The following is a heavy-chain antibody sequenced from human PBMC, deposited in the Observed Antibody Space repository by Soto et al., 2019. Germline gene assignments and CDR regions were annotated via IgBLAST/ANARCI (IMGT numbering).Heavy chain of an antibody. CDR2: ISYDGNNK. J-gene: IGHJ4*02. CDR3: ARVFDTYYFDS. D-gene: IGHD3-9*01. Sequence: ASGFTFSTYGMHWVRQAPGKGLEWVAVISYDGNNKYYADSVKGRFTISRDNSKKTLYLQMNSLRAEDTAVYYCARVFDTYYFDSWGQGNMVTVSS. V-gene: IGHV3-30*03. CDR1: GFTFSTYG.